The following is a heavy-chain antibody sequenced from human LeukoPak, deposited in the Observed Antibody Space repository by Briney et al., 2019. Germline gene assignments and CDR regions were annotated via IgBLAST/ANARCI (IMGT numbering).Heavy chain of an antibody. V-gene: IGHV3-23*01. D-gene: IGHD3-22*01. J-gene: IGHJ1*01. Sequence: GGSLRLSCAASGFTFSSYGMSWVRQAPGKGLEWVSAISGSGGSTYYADSVKGRFTISRDNSKNTLYLQMNSLRAEDTAVYYCAKTRGLLQYPEGKVAEYFQHWGQGTLVTVSS. CDR2: ISGSGGST. CDR3: AKTRGLLQYPEGKVAEYFQH. CDR1: GFTFSSYG.